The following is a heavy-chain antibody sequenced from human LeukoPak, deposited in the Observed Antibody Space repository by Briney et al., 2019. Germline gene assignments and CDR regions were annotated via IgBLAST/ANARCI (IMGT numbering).Heavy chain of an antibody. J-gene: IGHJ4*02. Sequence: ASVTVSCTASGYTFTSYYMHWVRQAPGQGLEWMGIINPSGGSTSYAQKFQGRVTMTRDTSTSTVYMELSSLRSEDTAVYYCARTLWPSWIIDYWGQGTLVTVSS. CDR3: ARTLWPSWIIDY. D-gene: IGHD2-21*01. CDR1: GYTFTSYY. V-gene: IGHV1-46*01. CDR2: INPSGGST.